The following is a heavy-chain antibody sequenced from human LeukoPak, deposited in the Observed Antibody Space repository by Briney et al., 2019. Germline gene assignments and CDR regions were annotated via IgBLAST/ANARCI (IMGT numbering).Heavy chain of an antibody. J-gene: IGHJ4*02. CDR1: GFTFSSYG. D-gene: IGHD1-26*01. V-gene: IGHV3-33*01. CDR2: IWHDGSYK. CDR3: ARESTGSYSGIDY. Sequence: GGSLRLSCAASGFTFSSYGIHWVRQAPGKGLEWVAVIWHDGSYKYYADSVKGRFTISRDNSKNMLFLEMNSLRAEDTAVHYCARESTGSYSGIDYWGQGTPVTVSA.